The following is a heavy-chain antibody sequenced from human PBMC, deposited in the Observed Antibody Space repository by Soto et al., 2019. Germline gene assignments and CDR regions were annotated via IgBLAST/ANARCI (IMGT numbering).Heavy chain of an antibody. J-gene: IGHJ6*02. D-gene: IGHD2-2*01. V-gene: IGHV3-30*18. CDR2: ISYDGSNK. CDR3: AKGQHCSSTSCYFYYYGVDV. CDR1: GFIFNTYD. Sequence: QVQLVESGGGVVQPGRSLRLSCAASGFIFNTYDMHWVRQAPGKGLEWVAVISYDGSNKYYADSVKGRLTISRDNSKKMXYXQMNSLRPEDTAVYYCAKGQHCSSTSCYFYYYGVDVWGQGTKVAVSS.